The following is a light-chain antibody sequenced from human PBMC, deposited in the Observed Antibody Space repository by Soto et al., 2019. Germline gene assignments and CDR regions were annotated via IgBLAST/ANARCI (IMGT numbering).Light chain of an antibody. Sequence: QSVLTHPRSVSGSPGQSVTISCTGTSSDVGGYNYVSWYQQHPGKAPKVMIYDVSKRPSGVPDRLSGSKSGNTASLTISGLQAEDEADYYCCSYAGSSSYVSGAGTKVTVL. CDR3: CSYAGSSSYV. J-gene: IGLJ1*01. V-gene: IGLV2-11*01. CDR1: SSDVGGYNY. CDR2: DVS.